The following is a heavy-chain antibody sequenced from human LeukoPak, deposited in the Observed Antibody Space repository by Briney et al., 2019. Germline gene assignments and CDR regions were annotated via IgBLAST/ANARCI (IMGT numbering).Heavy chain of an antibody. J-gene: IGHJ5*02. D-gene: IGHD6-13*01. CDR1: GGSISSNNW. Sequence: SGTLSLTCAVSGGSISSNNWWSWVRQPPGKGLEWIGEIFHSGSTNYNPSLKSRVTISVDKSKNQFSPKLNSVTAADTAVYYCARAGIVSAGTRWFDRWGQGTLVTVSS. CDR2: IFHSGST. CDR3: ARAGIVSAGTRWFDR. V-gene: IGHV4-4*02.